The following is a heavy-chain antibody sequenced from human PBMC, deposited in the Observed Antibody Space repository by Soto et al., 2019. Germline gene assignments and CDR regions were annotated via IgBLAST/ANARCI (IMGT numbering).Heavy chain of an antibody. CDR3: ASQKLDVPAFFDY. CDR2: IYHSGST. J-gene: IGHJ4*02. D-gene: IGHD3-3*02. V-gene: IGHV4-4*02. CDR1: GGSISSSNW. Sequence: SETLSLTCAVSGGSISSSNWWSWVRQPPGKGLEWIGEIYHSGSTNYNPSLKSRVTISVDKSKNQFSLQLTSVTAADTAVYYCASQKLDVPAFFDYWGQGALVTVSS.